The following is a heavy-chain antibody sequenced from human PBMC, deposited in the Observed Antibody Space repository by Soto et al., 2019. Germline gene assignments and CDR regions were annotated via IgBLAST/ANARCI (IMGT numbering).Heavy chain of an antibody. J-gene: IGHJ3*01. V-gene: IGHV3-72*01. CDR3: TRYYTGSDEYYQRAFYV. CDR2: TRNKANVYTA. D-gene: IGHD2-21*01. Sequence: GGALRLSFSGPGFTISDHYMDWVRQAPGKGLEWGGSTRNKANVYTAEYAASVKGRFTFEIDASTNALYPRPNCLKTEDTALYYCTRYYTGSDEYYQRAFYVCGEGTMGT. CDR1: GFTISDHY.